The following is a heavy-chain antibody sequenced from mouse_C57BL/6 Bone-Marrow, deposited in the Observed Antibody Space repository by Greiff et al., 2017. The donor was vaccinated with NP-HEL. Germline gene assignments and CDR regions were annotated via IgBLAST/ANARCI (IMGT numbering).Heavy chain of an antibody. D-gene: IGHD1-1*01. Sequence: VQLQQSGPELVKPGASVKISCKASGYAFSSSWMNWVKQRPGKGLEWIGRIYPGDGDTNYTGKFKGKATLTADKSSSTAYMQLSSLTSEDSAVYFCARRFGYYGSSYYFDYGGQGTTLTVSS. V-gene: IGHV1-82*01. J-gene: IGHJ2*01. CDR3: ARRFGYYGSSYYFDY. CDR1: GYAFSSSW. CDR2: IYPGDGDT.